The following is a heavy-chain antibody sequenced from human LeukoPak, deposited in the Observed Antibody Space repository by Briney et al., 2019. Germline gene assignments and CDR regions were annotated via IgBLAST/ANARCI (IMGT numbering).Heavy chain of an antibody. CDR1: GGSISSYY. D-gene: IGHD3-22*01. V-gene: IGHV4-59*08. Sequence: SETLSLTCTVPGGSISSYYWSWIRQPPGKGLEWIGYIYYSGSTNYNPSLKSRVTISVDTSKNQFSLKLSSVTAADTAVYYCARLYDSSGLSFDYWGQGTLVTVSS. J-gene: IGHJ4*02. CDR3: ARLYDSSGLSFDY. CDR2: IYYSGST.